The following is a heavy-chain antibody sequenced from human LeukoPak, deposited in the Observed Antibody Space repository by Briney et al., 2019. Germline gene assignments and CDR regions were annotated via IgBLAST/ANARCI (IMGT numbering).Heavy chain of an antibody. J-gene: IGHJ4*02. Sequence: GASVKVSCKASGYTFTSYGISWVRQAPGQGLEWMGCISAYNGNTNYAQKLQGRVTMTTDTSTSTAYMELRSLRSDDTAVYYCAREGKGRSSSSGSPLRDLFDYWVQGTLVTVSS. D-gene: IGHD6-6*01. CDR1: GYTFTSYG. CDR2: ISAYNGNT. V-gene: IGHV1-18*01. CDR3: AREGKGRSSSSGSPLRDLFDY.